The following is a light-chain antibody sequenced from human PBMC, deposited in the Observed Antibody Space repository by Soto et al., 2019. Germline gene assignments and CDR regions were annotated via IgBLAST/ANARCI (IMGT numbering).Light chain of an antibody. V-gene: IGLV2-14*01. Sequence: QSLLTQPASVFGSPGQSITISCTGTSSDVGGYNYVSWYQQHPGKAPKLMIYDVSNRPSGVSNRFSGSKSGNTASLTISGLQAEDEADYYCSSYTSSSTPGVFGTGTKVTVL. CDR1: SSDVGGYNY. CDR3: SSYTSSSTPGV. J-gene: IGLJ1*01. CDR2: DVS.